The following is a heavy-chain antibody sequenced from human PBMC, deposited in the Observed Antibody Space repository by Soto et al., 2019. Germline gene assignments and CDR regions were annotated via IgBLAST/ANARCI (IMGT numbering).Heavy chain of an antibody. Sequence: ASVKVSCKASGYTFTGYYMHWVRQAPGQGLEWMRWINPNSGGTNYAQKFQGRVTMTRDTSISTAYMELSRLRSDDTAVYYCARDKWGRVTVYYGMDVWGQGTTVTVSS. D-gene: IGHD3-16*02. CDR1: GYTFTGYY. V-gene: IGHV1-2*02. CDR2: INPNSGGT. CDR3: ARDKWGRVTVYYGMDV. J-gene: IGHJ6*02.